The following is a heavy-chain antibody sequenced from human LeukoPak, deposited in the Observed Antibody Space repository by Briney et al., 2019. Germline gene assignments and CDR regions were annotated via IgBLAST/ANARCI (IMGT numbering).Heavy chain of an antibody. CDR3: ARTIRLRAAAGKYYFDY. V-gene: IGHV4-30-2*05. D-gene: IGHD6-13*01. J-gene: IGHJ4*02. Sequence: SETLSLTRTVSGGSISSGGYYWSWIRQPPGKGLEWIGYIYHSGSTYYNPSLKSRVTISVDTSKNQFSLKLSSVTAADTAVYYCARTIRLRAAAGKYYFDYWGQGTLVTVSS. CDR2: IYHSGST. CDR1: GGSISSGGYY.